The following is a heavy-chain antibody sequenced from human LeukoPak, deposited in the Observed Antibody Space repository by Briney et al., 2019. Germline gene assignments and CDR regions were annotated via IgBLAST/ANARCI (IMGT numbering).Heavy chain of an antibody. CDR1: GGTFSSYA. Sequence: SVKVSCTASGGTFSSYAISWVRQAPGQGLGWMGGIIPIFGTANYAQKFQGRVTITADESTSTAYMELSSLRSEDTAVYYCASSTPKWELLSSPFDYWGQGTLVTVSS. CDR2: IIPIFGTA. J-gene: IGHJ4*02. D-gene: IGHD1-26*01. CDR3: ASSTPKWELLSSPFDY. V-gene: IGHV1-69*13.